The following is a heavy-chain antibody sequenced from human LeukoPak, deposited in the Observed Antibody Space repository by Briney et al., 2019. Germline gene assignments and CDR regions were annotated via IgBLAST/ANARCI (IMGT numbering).Heavy chain of an antibody. CDR3: ARSGTSVGYYYYYMDV. CDR2: INPSGGST. Sequence: ASVEVSCKASGYTFTSYYMHWVRQAPGQGLEWMGIINPSGGSTSYAQKFQGRVTMTRDTSTSTVYMELSSLRSEDTAVYYCARSGTSVGYYYYYMDVWGKGTTVTVSS. V-gene: IGHV1-46*01. D-gene: IGHD3-10*01. CDR1: GYTFTSYY. J-gene: IGHJ6*03.